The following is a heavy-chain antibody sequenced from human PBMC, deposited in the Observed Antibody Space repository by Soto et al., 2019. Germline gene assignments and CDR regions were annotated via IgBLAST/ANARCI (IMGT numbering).Heavy chain of an antibody. CDR2: VSPNSGDA. D-gene: IGHD3-9*01. CDR3: ASWAGYSK. V-gene: IGHV1-8*01. J-gene: IGHJ4*02. Sequence: QVQLVQSGAEVKKPGASVKVSCKASGYTFTSYDINWVRQATGQGPEWMGRVSPNSGDAGYAQKFQGRVTMTRNTSISTAYMELSSLTSEDTAVYYCASWAGYSKWGQGTLVTVSS. CDR1: GYTFTSYD.